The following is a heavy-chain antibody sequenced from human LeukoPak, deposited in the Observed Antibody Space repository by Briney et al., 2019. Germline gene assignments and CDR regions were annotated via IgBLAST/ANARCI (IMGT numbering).Heavy chain of an antibody. CDR1: GYTFTSYA. V-gene: IGHV1-3*03. CDR3: ARAIGGVLGAIWFGP. CDR2: INAGNGNT. Sequence: ASVKVSCKASGYTFTSYAMHWVRQAPGQRLEWMGWINAGNGNTKYSQEFQGRVTITRDTSASTAYMELSSLGSEDMAVYYCARAIGGVLGAIWFGPWGQGTLVTVSS. J-gene: IGHJ5*02. D-gene: IGHD1-26*01.